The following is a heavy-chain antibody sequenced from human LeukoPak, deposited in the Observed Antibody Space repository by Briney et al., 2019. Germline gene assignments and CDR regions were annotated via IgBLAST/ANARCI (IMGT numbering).Heavy chain of an antibody. D-gene: IGHD3-3*01. CDR3: ARIGDSSSMDV. CDR1: GYSISSDNW. J-gene: IGHJ6*02. V-gene: IGHV4-28*01. Sequence: SDTLSLTCAVSGYSISSDNWWGWIRQPPGKGLEWIGYIYYSGSTYYNPSLKSRVTMSVDTSKNQFSLKLKSVTAVDTAVYYCARIGDSSSMDVWGQGTTVTVSS. CDR2: IYYSGST.